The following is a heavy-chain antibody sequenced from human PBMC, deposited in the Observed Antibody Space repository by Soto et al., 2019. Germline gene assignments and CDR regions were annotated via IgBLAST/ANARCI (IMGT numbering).Heavy chain of an antibody. CDR3: VKGTTVTPWRYCDL. Sequence: QEQLVESGGGVVQPGRSLRLSCAASRFTFSSYGMHWVRQAPGKGLGWVAVISYDGDYKHYTDSVKGRFTISRDNSKTTMYLQINSLRAEDTAVYYCVKGTTVTPWRYCDLWGRGTLVTVSS. CDR1: RFTFSSYG. CDR2: ISYDGDYK. D-gene: IGHD4-17*01. V-gene: IGHV3-30*18. J-gene: IGHJ2*01.